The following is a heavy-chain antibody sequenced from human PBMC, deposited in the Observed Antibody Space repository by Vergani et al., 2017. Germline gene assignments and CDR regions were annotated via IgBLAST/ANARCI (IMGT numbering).Heavy chain of an antibody. V-gene: IGHV4-61*02. Sequence: QLQLQESGPGLVKPSETLSLTCTVSGGSISSGSYYWSWIRQPAGKGLEWIGRIYTSGSTNYNPSLKSRVTISVDTSKNQFSLKLSSVTAADTAVYYCARDFDYYFDYWGQGTLVTVSS. CDR3: ARDFDYYFDY. J-gene: IGHJ4*02. CDR2: IYTSGST. CDR1: GGSISSGSYY.